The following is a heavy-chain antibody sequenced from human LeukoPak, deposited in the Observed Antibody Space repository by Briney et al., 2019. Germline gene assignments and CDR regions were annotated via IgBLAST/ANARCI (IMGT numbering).Heavy chain of an antibody. CDR1: GFTFSSYS. CDR3: ASKTNDILTGYYLGAFDY. Sequence: GGSLRLSCAASGFTFSSYSMNWVRQAPGKGLDWVSSISSSSSYIYYADSVKGRFTISRDNAKNSLYLQMNSLRAEDTAVYYCASKTNDILTGYYLGAFDYWGQGTLVTVSS. CDR2: ISSSSSYI. J-gene: IGHJ4*02. D-gene: IGHD3-9*01. V-gene: IGHV3-21*01.